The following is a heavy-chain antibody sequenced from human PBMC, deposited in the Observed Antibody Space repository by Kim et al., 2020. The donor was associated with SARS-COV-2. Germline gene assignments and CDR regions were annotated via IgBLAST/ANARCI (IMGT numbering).Heavy chain of an antibody. CDR3: ARGTERYCSSTSCHNLFDY. CDR1: GFTFSSYA. D-gene: IGHD2-2*01. V-gene: IGHV3-30*04. J-gene: IGHJ4*02. CDR2: ISYDGSNK. Sequence: GGSLRLSCAASGFTFSSYAMHWVRQAPGKGLEWVAVISYDGSNKYYADSVKGRFTISRDNSKNTLYLQMNSLRAEDTAVYYCARGTERYCSSTSCHNLFDYWGQGTLVTVSS.